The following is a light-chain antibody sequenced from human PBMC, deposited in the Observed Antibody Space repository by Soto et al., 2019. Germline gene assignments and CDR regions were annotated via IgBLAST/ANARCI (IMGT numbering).Light chain of an antibody. J-gene: IGLJ2*01. CDR2: RNN. CDR3: AGWDDSLSGVV. V-gene: IGLV1-47*01. CDR1: SSNIGSNY. Sequence: QSALTQPPSASGTPGQRVTISCSGSSSNIGSNYVYWYQQVPGTAPKLLIYRNNQRPSGVPDRFSGSKSGTSASLAISGLRSEDEADYYCAGWDDSLSGVVFGGGTQLTVL.